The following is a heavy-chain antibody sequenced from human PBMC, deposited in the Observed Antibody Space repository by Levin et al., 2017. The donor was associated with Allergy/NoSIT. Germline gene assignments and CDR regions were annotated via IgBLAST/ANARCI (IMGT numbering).Heavy chain of an antibody. Sequence: ASVKVSCKASGDTFTRYAMHWVRQAPGQRLEWMGWIIAGNGDTKYSERFQGRVTITRDISASTAYMELSSLRSEDTAVYYCAAQYGSGWPFDYWGQGTLVTVSS. J-gene: IGHJ4*02. V-gene: IGHV1-3*01. D-gene: IGHD6-19*01. CDR2: IIAGNGDT. CDR1: GDTFTRYA. CDR3: AAQYGSGWPFDY.